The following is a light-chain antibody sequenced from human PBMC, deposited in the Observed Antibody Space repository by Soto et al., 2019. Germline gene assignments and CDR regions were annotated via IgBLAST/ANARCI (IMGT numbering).Light chain of an antibody. V-gene: IGKV3-15*01. J-gene: IGKJ3*01. CDR1: QSVSSN. Sequence: EIVMTQSPATLSVSPGERATLSCRASQSVSSNLAWYQQKPGQAPRLLIYGTSARATGIPGRFSGSGSGTEFTLTISRLQSEDFAVYYCQQYNNWPSFTFGPGTKVDIK. CDR2: GTS. CDR3: QQYNNWPSFT.